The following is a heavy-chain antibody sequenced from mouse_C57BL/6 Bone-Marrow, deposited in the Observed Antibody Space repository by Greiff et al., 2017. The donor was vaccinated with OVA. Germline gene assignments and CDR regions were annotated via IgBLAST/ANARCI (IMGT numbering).Heavy chain of an antibody. CDR2: IDPANGNT. D-gene: IGHD2-4*01. CDR1: GFNIKNTY. CDR3: ALYYDYDGWYFDV. J-gene: IGHJ1*03. V-gene: IGHV14-3*01. Sequence: VQLQESVAELVRPGASVKLSCTASGFNIKNTYMHWVKQRPEQGLEWIGRIDPANGNTKYAPKFQGKATITADTSSNPAYLQLSSLTSEDTAIYYCALYYDYDGWYFDVWGTGTTVTVSS.